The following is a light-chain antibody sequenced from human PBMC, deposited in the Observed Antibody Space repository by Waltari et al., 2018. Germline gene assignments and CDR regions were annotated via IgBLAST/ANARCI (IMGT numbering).Light chain of an antibody. CDR2: YDS. CDR1: HLGRRS. J-gene: IGLJ2*01. CDR3: QVWDSSSDRV. Sequence: SFVLTQPPSVSVAPGKTARITCGGSHLGRRSGHRYQQNTGQAPVLVIFYDSDRPSGIPERFSGSSSGDTATLTITRVEAGDEADYFCQVWDSSSDRVFGGGTKLTVL. V-gene: IGLV3-21*04.